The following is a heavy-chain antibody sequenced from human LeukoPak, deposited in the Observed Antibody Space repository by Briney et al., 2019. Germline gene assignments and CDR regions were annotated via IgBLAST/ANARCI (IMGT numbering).Heavy chain of an antibody. V-gene: IGHV4-4*07. Sequence: SETLSLTCSVSGDSVSGFYWSWIRQPAGKGLEWIGRIYTSGNTRDTSTKYNPSLKGRVSMSVDTSKNQFSLKLRSVTAADTAIYYCAIDTFSSGWWDYSDYWGQGTLVTVSS. J-gene: IGHJ4*02. D-gene: IGHD6-19*01. CDR3: AIDTFSSGWWDYSDY. CDR1: GDSVSGFY. CDR2: IYTSGNTRDTST.